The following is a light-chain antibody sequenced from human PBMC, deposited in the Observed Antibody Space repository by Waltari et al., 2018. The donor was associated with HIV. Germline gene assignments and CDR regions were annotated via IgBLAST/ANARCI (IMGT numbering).Light chain of an antibody. J-gene: IGLJ2*01. CDR2: KDN. V-gene: IGLV3-27*01. Sequence: SYELTQPSSVSVSPGQTARITCSGDVLSKKFARWFQQKPGQAPVLIIYKDNERPSGIPERFSGSSSGTTVTLTISGAQVDDEADYYCYSATENNLVFGGGTKLTVL. CDR1: VLSKKF. CDR3: YSATENNLV.